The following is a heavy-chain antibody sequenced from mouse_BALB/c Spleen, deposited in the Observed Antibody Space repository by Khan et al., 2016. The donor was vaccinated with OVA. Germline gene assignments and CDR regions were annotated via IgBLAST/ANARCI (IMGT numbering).Heavy chain of an antibody. D-gene: IGHD2-14*01. V-gene: IGHV1-4*01. CDR1: GYTFTSYT. Sequence: VQLQESGAELARPGASVKMSCKASGYTFTSYTIHWIKKRPGQGLEWIGYITPSNDYTNYNQKFKDKATLTTDKSSTTAYLQLSSLTSDDSAVYNCVRDGAYHRNDGWFAYWGQGTLVTVSA. CDR2: ITPSNDYT. CDR3: VRDGAYHRNDGWFAY. J-gene: IGHJ3*01.